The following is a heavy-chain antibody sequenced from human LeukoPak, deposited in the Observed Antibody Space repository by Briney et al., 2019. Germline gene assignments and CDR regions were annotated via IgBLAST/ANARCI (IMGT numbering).Heavy chain of an antibody. J-gene: IGHJ4*02. Sequence: ASVMVSCKASGYTFTSHDINWVRQATGQGLEWMGWISAYNGNTNYAQKLQGRVTMTTDTSTSTAYMELRSLRSDDTAVYYCARGDYYGSGTYYKKTVDYWGQGTLVTVSS. V-gene: IGHV1-18*01. CDR2: ISAYNGNT. D-gene: IGHD3-10*01. CDR1: GYTFTSHD. CDR3: ARGDYYGSGTYYKKTVDY.